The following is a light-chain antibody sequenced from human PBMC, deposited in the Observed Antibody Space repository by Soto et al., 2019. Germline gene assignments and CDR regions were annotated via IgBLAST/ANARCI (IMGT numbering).Light chain of an antibody. CDR3: QQSYNSPPA. CDR2: SAS. CDR1: QSITTY. V-gene: IGKV1-39*01. Sequence: QMTQSPSSLSASVGGSVTITCRSSQSITTYLNWYQQKPGKAPRLLIYSASSLPSGVPPRFAGSGSGTNFTLTISDLRPEDFATYYCQQSYNSPPAFGSGTRVEIK. J-gene: IGKJ3*01.